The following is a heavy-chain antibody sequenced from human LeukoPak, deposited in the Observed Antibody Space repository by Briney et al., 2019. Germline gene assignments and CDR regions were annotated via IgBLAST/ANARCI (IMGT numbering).Heavy chain of an antibody. D-gene: IGHD2-2*01. Sequence: GRTLRLSWSASGISVRSKYMYWFRQAPEKWLELGSIIYSGGSTYYADSVKGRFTISRDNSKNTVYLQLNSLRVEDTAVYYCARGVWVPGSIGFDYWGQGTLVTVSS. CDR3: ARGVWVPGSIGFDY. CDR2: IYSGGST. V-gene: IGHV3-53*01. CDR1: GISVRSKY. J-gene: IGHJ4*02.